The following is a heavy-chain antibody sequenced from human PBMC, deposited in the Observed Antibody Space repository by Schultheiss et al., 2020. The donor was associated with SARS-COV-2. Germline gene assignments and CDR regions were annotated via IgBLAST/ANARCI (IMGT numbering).Heavy chain of an antibody. D-gene: IGHD3-10*01. CDR3: ARGDYGSGSYYFDS. V-gene: IGHV4-4*02. CDR2: IYHSGST. J-gene: IGHJ4*02. Sequence: SETLSLTCAVSGGSISSSNWWSWVRQPPGKGLEWIGEIYHSGSTNYNPSLKSRVTISVDMSKNHFSLKLSSVTAADTAVYYCARGDYGSGSYYFDSWGQGALVTVSS. CDR1: GGSISSSNW.